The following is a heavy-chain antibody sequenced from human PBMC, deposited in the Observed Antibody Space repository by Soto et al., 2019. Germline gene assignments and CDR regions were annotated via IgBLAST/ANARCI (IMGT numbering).Heavy chain of an antibody. CDR1: GFTFSSYG. CDR2: ISYDGSNK. D-gene: IGHD2-21*02. CDR3: ATDLRVTTINWYFDL. Sequence: QVQLVESGGGVVQPGRSLRLSCAASGFTFSSYGMHWVRQAPGKGLEWVAVISYDGSNKYYADSVKGRFTISRDNSKNTLYLQMNSLRAEDTAVYYCATDLRVTTINWYFDLWGRGTLVTVSS. J-gene: IGHJ2*01. V-gene: IGHV3-30*03.